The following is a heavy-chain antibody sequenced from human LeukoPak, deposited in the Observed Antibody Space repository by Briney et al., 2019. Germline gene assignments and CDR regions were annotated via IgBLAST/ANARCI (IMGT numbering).Heavy chain of an antibody. J-gene: IGHJ4*02. V-gene: IGHV3-30-3*01. D-gene: IGHD4-11*01. CDR3: ARSGGLQKFDY. CDR1: GFTFSSYA. CDR2: ISYDGSNK. Sequence: PGGSLRLSCAASGFTFSSYAMHWVRQAPGKGLEWVAVISYDGSNKYYADSVKGRFTISRDTSKNTLYLQMNSLRTEDTAVYYCARSGGLQKFDYWGQGTLVTVSS.